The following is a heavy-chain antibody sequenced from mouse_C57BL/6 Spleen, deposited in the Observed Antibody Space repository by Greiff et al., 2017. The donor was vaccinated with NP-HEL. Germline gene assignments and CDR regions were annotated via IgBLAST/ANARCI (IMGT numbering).Heavy chain of an antibody. CDR2: INPNNGGT. D-gene: IGHD2-2*01. CDR3: ARTYGYDGIRDIDYAMDY. J-gene: IGHJ4*01. Sequence: VQLQQSGPELVKPGASVKIPCKASGYTFTDYNMDWVKQSHGKSLEWIGDINPNNGGTIYNQKFKGKATLTVDKSSSTAYMELRSLTSEDTAVYYCARTYGYDGIRDIDYAMDYWGQGTSVTVSS. V-gene: IGHV1-18*01. CDR1: GYTFTDYN.